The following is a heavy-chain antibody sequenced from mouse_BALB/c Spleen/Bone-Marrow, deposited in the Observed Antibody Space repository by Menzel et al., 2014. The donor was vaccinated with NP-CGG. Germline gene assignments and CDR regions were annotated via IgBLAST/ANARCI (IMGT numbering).Heavy chain of an antibody. Sequence: EVMLVESGGGLVQPGGSLRLSCATSGFTFTDYYMSWVRQPPGKALEWLGFIRNKAKGYTSENSASVKGRFTISRDNSQSILYLQMNTLRAEDSATYYCARDINYDIYWYFDVWGAATTVTVSS. CDR3: ARDINYDIYWYFDV. J-gene: IGHJ1*01. CDR2: IRNKAKGYTS. CDR1: GFTFTDYY. V-gene: IGHV7-3*02. D-gene: IGHD2-4*01.